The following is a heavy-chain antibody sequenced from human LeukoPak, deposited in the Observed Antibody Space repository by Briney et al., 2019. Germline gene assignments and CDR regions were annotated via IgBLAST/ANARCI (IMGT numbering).Heavy chain of an antibody. V-gene: IGHV1-2*02. CDR3: AKDFVADVSGRYFDKGDWFDP. CDR1: GYTFTDYY. D-gene: IGHD3-10*01. Sequence: ASVKVSCKAFGYTFTDYYIHWVRQAPGQGLEWMGWINPKSGGTNYAQRFQGRVTMARDTSISTAYMELSRLRSDDTAVYYCAKDFVADVSGRYFDKGDWFDPWGQGTLVTVTS. CDR2: INPKSGGT. J-gene: IGHJ5*02.